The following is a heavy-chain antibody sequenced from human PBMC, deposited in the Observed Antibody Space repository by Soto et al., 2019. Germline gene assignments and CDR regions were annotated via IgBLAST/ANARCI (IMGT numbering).Heavy chain of an antibody. D-gene: IGHD5-12*01. CDR1: GYIFTSYG. V-gene: IGHV1-18*04. J-gene: IGHJ4*02. Sequence: QVQLVQSGAEVKKPGASVKVSCNASGYIFTSYGINWVRQAPGQGLEWMGWISAYNGNTNYAQKLQDRVTMTTDTSTSTAYMELRSLRSDDTAVYYCARGARVMVATECDYWGRGTLVTVSS. CDR3: ARGARVMVATECDY. CDR2: ISAYNGNT.